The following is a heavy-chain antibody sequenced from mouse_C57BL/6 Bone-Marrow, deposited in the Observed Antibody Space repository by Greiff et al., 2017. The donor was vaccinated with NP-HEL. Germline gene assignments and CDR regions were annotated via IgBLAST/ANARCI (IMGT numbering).Heavy chain of an antibody. V-gene: IGHV1-7*01. Sequence: QVQLQQSGAELAKPGASVKLSCKASGYTFTSYWMHWVNQRPGQGLEWIGYINPSSGYTKYNQEFQDKATLTADKSSSTAYMQLSSRTYEDAAVYYCAGYDYEGAYWGQGTLVTVSA. J-gene: IGHJ3*01. CDR1: GYTFTSYW. CDR3: AGYDYEGAY. D-gene: IGHD2-4*01. CDR2: INPSSGYT.